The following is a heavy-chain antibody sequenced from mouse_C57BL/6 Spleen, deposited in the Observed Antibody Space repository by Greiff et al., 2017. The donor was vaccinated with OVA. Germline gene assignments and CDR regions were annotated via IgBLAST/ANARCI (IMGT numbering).Heavy chain of an antibody. D-gene: IGHD2-4*01. CDR2: FSSGSSTI. CDR3: AIYYDYDGPFAY. V-gene: IGHV5-17*01. Sequence: EVHLVESGGGLVKPGGSLKLSCAASGFTFSDYGMHWVRQAPEKGLEWVAYFSSGSSTIYYADTVQGRFTISRDNAKNTLFLQMTSMRYADTAMYYCAIYYDYDGPFAYWGQGTLVTVSA. J-gene: IGHJ3*01. CDR1: GFTFSDYG.